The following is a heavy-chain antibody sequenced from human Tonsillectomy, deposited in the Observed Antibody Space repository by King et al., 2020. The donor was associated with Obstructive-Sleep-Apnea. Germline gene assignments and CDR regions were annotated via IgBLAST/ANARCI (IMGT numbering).Heavy chain of an antibody. V-gene: IGHV3-23*04. J-gene: IGHJ4*02. CDR3: AKEYCSGGSCYSYGPFDY. Sequence: VQLVESGGGLVQPGGSLRLSCAASGFTFSSYAMSWVRQAPGKGLEWVSAISGSGGSTYYADSVKGRFTISRDNSKNTLYLQMNSLRAEDTAVYYCAKEYCSGGSCYSYGPFDYWGQGTLVTVSS. CDR1: GFTFSSYA. CDR2: ISGSGGST. D-gene: IGHD2-15*01.